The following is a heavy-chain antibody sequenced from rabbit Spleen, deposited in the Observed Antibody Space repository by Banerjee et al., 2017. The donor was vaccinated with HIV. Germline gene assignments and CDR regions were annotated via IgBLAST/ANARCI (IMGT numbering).Heavy chain of an antibody. CDR2: IDAGSSGST. Sequence: QEQLEESGGNLVKPGASLPVTCTASGFSFSSSHWIWWVRQAPGKGPEWIGCIDAGSSGSTYYASWAKGRFTISKASWTTVTLQITSLTAADTATYFCARDLAGAVGWNFDLWGPGTLVTVS. V-gene: IGHV1S45*01. CDR3: ARDLAGAVGWNFDL. D-gene: IGHD1-1*01. J-gene: IGHJ4*01. CDR1: GFSFSSSHW.